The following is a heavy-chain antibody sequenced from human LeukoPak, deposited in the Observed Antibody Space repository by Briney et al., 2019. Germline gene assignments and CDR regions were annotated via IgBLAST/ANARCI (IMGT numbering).Heavy chain of an antibody. CDR2: IYYSGST. Sequence: SETLSLTCTVSGGSISSSSYYWGWIRQPPGKGLEWIGSIYYSGSTYYNPSLKSRVTISVDTSKNQFSLKLSSVTAADTAVYYCARGVDIFDYWGQGTLVTVSS. D-gene: IGHD3-9*01. J-gene: IGHJ4*02. CDR1: GGSISSSSYY. V-gene: IGHV4-39*07. CDR3: ARGVDIFDY.